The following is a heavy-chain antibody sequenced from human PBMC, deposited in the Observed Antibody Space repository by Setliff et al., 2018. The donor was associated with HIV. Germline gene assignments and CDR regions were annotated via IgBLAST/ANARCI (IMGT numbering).Heavy chain of an antibody. V-gene: IGHV4-59*08. CDR3: ARGGYSSSWYTYYGMDV. CDR2: LYYSGRT. CDR1: GGSVSNHY. D-gene: IGHD6-13*01. J-gene: IGHJ6*02. Sequence: SETLSLTCTVSGGSVSNHYWSWIRQSPGKGLEWIGSLYYSGRTTYSPSHKSRVTINPDTSENQFSLKLSSVTAADTAVYYCARGGYSSSWYTYYGMDVWGQGTTVTVSS.